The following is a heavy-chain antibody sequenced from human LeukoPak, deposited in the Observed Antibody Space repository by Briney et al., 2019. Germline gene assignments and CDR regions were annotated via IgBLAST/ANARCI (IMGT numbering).Heavy chain of an antibody. CDR1: GLIFNNYA. CDR2: ISWNSGSI. J-gene: IGHJ4*02. D-gene: IGHD6-19*01. Sequence: GGSLRLSCAGSGLIFNNYAMHWVRQPPGKGLEWVSGISWNSGSIGYADSVKGRFTISRDNAKNSLYLQMNSLRVEDTAFYYCAKDNRRHYTSGPNPDSLHWGQGALVTVSS. V-gene: IGHV3-9*01. CDR3: AKDNRRHYTSGPNPDSLH.